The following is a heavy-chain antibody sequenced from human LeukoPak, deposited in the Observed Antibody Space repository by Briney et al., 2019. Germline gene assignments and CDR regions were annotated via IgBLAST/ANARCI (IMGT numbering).Heavy chain of an antibody. CDR3: AKHALVDY. CDR2: ISGSGGFT. Sequence: GGSLRLSCAASGFTFSSYAMSWVRQAPGKGLEWVSAISGSGGFTYYAESVKGRFTVSRDNSKSTLYLQMSSLRAEDTAVYYCAKHALVDYWGQGTLVTVSS. J-gene: IGHJ4*02. V-gene: IGHV3-23*01. CDR1: GFTFSSYA.